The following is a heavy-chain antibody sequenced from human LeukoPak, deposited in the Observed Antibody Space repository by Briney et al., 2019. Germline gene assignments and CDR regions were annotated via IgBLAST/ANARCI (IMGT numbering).Heavy chain of an antibody. J-gene: IGHJ4*02. CDR1: GGSISSGSYY. V-gene: IGHV4-61*02. Sequence: KAAETLSLTCTVSGGSISSGSYYWSWIRQPAGKGLVWIGRIYTSESTNYNPSLKSRVTISVDTSKNQFSLKLSSVTAADTAVYYCARMPLVAYKPYYFDYCGERKLVTVSS. CDR3: ARMPLVAYKPYYFDY. CDR2: IYTSEST. D-gene: IGHD2-15*01.